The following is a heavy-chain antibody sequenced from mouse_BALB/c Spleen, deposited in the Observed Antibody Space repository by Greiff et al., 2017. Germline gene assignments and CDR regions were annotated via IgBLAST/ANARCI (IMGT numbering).Heavy chain of an antibody. CDR3: ARSHYYGSSYGY. D-gene: IGHD1-1*01. CDR2: ISYSGST. J-gene: IGHJ2*01. CDR1: GYSITSYYA. V-gene: IGHV3-2*02. Sequence: EVQLQESGPGLVKPSQSLSLTSTVTGYSITSYYAWNWIRQFPGNILEWMGYISYSGSTSNNPSLKSRITITRDTSRNQFFLQLNSVTTEDTATYYCARSHYYGSSYGYWGQGTTLTVSS.